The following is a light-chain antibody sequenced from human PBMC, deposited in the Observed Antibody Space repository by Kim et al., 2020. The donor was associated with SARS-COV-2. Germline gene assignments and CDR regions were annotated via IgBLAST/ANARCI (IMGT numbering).Light chain of an antibody. CDR2: KAS. CDR3: QQYKSWYT. CDR1: QSISSW. J-gene: IGKJ2*01. V-gene: IGKV1-5*03. Sequence: DIQMTQSPSTLSASVGDRVTITCRASQSISSWLAWYQQKPGKAPKVLISKASTLESGVSSSFSGSGSGTEFTLTISSLQPDDFATYYCQQYKSWYTFGQGTKLEI.